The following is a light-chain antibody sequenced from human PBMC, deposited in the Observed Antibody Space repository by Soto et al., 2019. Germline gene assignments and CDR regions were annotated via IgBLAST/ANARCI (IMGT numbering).Light chain of an antibody. CDR2: DAS. V-gene: IGKV3-11*01. J-gene: IGKJ5*01. CDR1: LSVSVY. CDR3: HQRQYWPPIT. Sequence: VVLTQSPATLSLSPGERATLSCRTSLSVSVYLDWYQQKPGQAPRLLISDASNRATGIPARFSGSGSGTACTLTISSLEPEDFAVYYCHQRQYWPPITFGQGTRLEIK.